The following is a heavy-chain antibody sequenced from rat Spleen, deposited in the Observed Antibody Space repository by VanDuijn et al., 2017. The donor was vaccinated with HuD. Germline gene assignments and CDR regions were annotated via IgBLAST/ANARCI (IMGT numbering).Heavy chain of an antibody. CDR2: ISTSGGST. CDR1: GFTFSNYD. D-gene: IGHD4-6*01. V-gene: IGHV5-25*01. CDR3: AILGPFDY. Sequence: EVQLVESGGGLVQPGRSLKLSCAASGFTFSNYDMAWVRQAPTKGLEWVASISTSGGSTYYRNSVKGPFTVSSDNAKSTLYRQMDSLRAEDRATYYDAILGPFDYWDQGVMVTVSS. J-gene: IGHJ2*01.